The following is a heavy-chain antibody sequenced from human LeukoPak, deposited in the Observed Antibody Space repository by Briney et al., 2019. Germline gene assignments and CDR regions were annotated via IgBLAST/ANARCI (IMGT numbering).Heavy chain of an antibody. CDR1: GYTFTSYA. J-gene: IGHJ1*01. D-gene: IGHD1-1*01. CDR3: ARATGKQPLYFQH. Sequence: ASVKVSCKASGYTFTSYAMHWVRQAPGQRLEWMGWINAGNGNTKYSQKFQGRVTITRDTSASTAYMELSSPRSEDTAVYYCARATGKQPLYFQHWGQGTLVTVSS. CDR2: INAGNGNT. V-gene: IGHV1-3*01.